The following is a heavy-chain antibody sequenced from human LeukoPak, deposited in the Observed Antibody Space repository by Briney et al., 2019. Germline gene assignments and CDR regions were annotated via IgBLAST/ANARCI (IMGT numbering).Heavy chain of an antibody. J-gene: IGHJ5*02. CDR3: ARDLGDNWFDP. Sequence: PSETLSLTCAVYGGSFSGYYWSWIRQPPGKGLEWIGEINHSGSTNYNPSLKSRVTMSVDTSKNQFSLKLSSVTAADTAVYYCARDLGDNWFDPWGQGTLVTVSS. CDR2: INHSGST. CDR1: GGSFSGYY. V-gene: IGHV4-34*01.